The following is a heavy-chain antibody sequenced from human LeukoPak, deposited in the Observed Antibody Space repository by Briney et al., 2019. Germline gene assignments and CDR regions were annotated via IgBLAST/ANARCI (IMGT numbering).Heavy chain of an antibody. V-gene: IGHV3-48*04. CDR2: ISTGSSTI. CDR1: GFTFSSFS. D-gene: IGHD4-17*01. Sequence: EGSLRLSCAASGFTFSSFSMNWVRQAPGKGLEWVSYISTGSSTIYYADSVKGRFTISRDNAKNSLYLQMNSLRAEDTAVYYCARGGYGDYDYFDYWGQGTLVTVSS. J-gene: IGHJ4*02. CDR3: ARGGYGDYDYFDY.